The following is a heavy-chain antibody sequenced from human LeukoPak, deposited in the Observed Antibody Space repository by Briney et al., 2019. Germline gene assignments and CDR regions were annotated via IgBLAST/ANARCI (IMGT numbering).Heavy chain of an antibody. CDR1: GYTFTSYD. D-gene: IGHD6-13*01. J-gene: IGHJ4*02. CDR2: ISVYNGNT. CDR3: ARDRDSSSWSDY. V-gene: IGHV1-18*04. Sequence: ASVKVSCKASGYTFTSYDISWVRQAPGQGLEWMGWISVYNGNTNYAQKLQGRVTMTTDTSTSTAYMGLRSLRSDDTAFYYCARDRDSSSWSDYWGQGTLVTVSS.